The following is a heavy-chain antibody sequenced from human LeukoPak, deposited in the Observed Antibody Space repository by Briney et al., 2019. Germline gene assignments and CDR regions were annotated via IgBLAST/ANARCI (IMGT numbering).Heavy chain of an antibody. Sequence: PSETLSLTCTVSGGSISSGDYYWSWIRQPPGKGLEWIGYIYYSGSTYYNPSLKSRVTISVDMSKNQFSLKLSSVTAADTAVYYCARGAGIVVVTSFDYWGRGTLVTVSS. CDR1: GGSISSGDYY. J-gene: IGHJ4*02. CDR3: ARGAGIVVVTSFDY. V-gene: IGHV4-30-4*01. CDR2: IYYSGST. D-gene: IGHD3-22*01.